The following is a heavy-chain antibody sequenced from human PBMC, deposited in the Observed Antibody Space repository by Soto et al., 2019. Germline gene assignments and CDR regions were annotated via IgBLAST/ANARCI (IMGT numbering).Heavy chain of an antibody. CDR1: GGTFSSYA. J-gene: IGHJ4*02. V-gene: IGHV1-69*01. CDR2: IIPIFGTA. CDR3: ARAGSYCGGDCYSAFDY. Sequence: QVQLVQSGAEVKKPGSSVKVSCKASGGTFSSYAISWVRPAPGQGLEWMGGIIPIFGTANYAQKFQGRVTITADESTSTAYMELSSLRAEDTAVYYCARAGSYCGGDCYSAFDYWGQGTLVTVSS. D-gene: IGHD2-21*02.